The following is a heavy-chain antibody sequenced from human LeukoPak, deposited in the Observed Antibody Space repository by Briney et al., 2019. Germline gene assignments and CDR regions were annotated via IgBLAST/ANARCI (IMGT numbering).Heavy chain of an antibody. CDR1: GFPFSSHG. D-gene: IGHD6-19*01. V-gene: IGHV4-34*01. J-gene: IGHJ5*02. Sequence: GPLRLSCAASGFPFSSHGMSWVRQAPGKGLEWIGEINHSGSTNYSPSLKGRITISVDTSKNQFSLKLSSVTAADTAVYYCARGKRRTLSSGWSNWFDPWGQGTLVTVSS. CDR3: ARGKRRTLSSGWSNWFDP. CDR2: INHSGST.